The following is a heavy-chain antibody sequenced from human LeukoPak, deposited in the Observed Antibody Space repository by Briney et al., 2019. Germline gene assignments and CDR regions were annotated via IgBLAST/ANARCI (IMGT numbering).Heavy chain of an antibody. J-gene: IGHJ4*02. CDR1: GFTFSSYA. Sequence: GGSLRLSCAASGFTFSSYAMSWVRQAPGKGLEWVSAISGSGGSTYYADYVKGRYTISRDNSKNTLYLQMNSLRAEDTAVYYCAKDNLFCSGGSCEKGYWGQGTLVTVSS. V-gene: IGHV3-23*01. CDR2: ISGSGGST. CDR3: AKDNLFCSGGSCEKGY. D-gene: IGHD2-15*01.